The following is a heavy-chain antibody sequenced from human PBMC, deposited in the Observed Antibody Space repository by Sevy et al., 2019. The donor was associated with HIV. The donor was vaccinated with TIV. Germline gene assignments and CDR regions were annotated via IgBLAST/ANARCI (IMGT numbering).Heavy chain of an antibody. CDR1: GGSLSSGGYY. D-gene: IGHD1-1*01. CDR3: ARSIYGNNWYWFDP. V-gene: IGHV4-31*03. CDR2: IYYSGST. J-gene: IGHJ5*02. Sequence: SETLSLTCTVSGGSLSSGGYYWSWIRQHPGQGLEWIGYIYYSGSTYYNPSLKSRLTISADTSKNQFSLKLTSVTAADTAVYYCARSIYGNNWYWFDPWGQGTLVTVSS.